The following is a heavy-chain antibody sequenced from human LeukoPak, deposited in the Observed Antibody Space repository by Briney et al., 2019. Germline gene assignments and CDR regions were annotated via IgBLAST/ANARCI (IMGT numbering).Heavy chain of an antibody. D-gene: IGHD3-22*01. CDR1: GFTFSDYY. V-gene: IGHV3-11*03. CDR3: AKYRYYEDYHYGMDV. Sequence: GGSLRLSCAASGFTFSDYYMSWIRQAPGKGLEWVSYISSSSSYTNYADSVKGRFTISRDNSKNTLYLQMSSLRADDTAVYYCAKYRYYEDYHYGMDVWGQGTTVTVSS. CDR2: ISSSSSYT. J-gene: IGHJ6*02.